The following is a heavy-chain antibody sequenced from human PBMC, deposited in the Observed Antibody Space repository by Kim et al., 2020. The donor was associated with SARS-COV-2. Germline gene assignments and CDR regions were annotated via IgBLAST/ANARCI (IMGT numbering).Heavy chain of an antibody. D-gene: IGHD1-26*01. V-gene: IGHV3-23*01. CDR3: AKGQAGYSGSTYYFDY. J-gene: IGHJ4*02. Sequence: SWKGRFTISQDNSKNTLYLQMNSLRAEDTAVYYCAKGQAGYSGSTYYFDYWGQGTLVTVSS.